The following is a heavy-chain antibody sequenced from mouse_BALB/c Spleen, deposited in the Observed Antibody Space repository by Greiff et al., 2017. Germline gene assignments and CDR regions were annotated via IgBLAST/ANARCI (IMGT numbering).Heavy chain of an antibody. J-gene: IGHJ1*01. Sequence: EVKLMESGGGLVKPGGSLKLSCAASGFTFSSYAMSWVRQTPEKRLEWVASISSGGSTYYPDSVKGRFTISRDNARNILYLQMSSLRSEDTAMYYCARPDGGFPYWYFDVWGAGTTVTVSS. CDR3: ARPDGGFPYWYFDV. CDR1: GFTFSSYA. V-gene: IGHV5-6-5*01. CDR2: ISSGGST.